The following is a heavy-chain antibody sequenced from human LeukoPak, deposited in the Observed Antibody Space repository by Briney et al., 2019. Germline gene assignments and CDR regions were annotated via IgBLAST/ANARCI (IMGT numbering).Heavy chain of an antibody. CDR1: GFTFSSYG. D-gene: IGHD3-22*01. V-gene: IGHV3-30*02. CDR2: IRYDGSNK. CDR3: ATPHRKRGGYYDRSPQVEY. Sequence: GGSLRLSCAASGFTFSSYGMHWVRQAPGKGLEWVAFIRYDGSNKYYADSVKGRFTISRDNSKNTLYLQMNSLRAEDTAVYYCATPHRKRGGYYDRSPQVEYWGQGTLVTVSS. J-gene: IGHJ4*02.